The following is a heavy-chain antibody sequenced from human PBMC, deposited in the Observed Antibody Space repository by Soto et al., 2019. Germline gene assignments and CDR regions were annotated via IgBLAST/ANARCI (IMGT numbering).Heavy chain of an antibody. J-gene: IGHJ5*02. CDR1: GFSFTGYY. V-gene: IGHV1-2*02. D-gene: IGHD3-16*01. CDR2: INAHSVGT. Sequence: ASVKVSCKASGFSFTGYYIHWLRQAPGQGLEWMGWINAHSVGTEYAQKFEGRVPLTRETSIATPYLTLTSLTSGDTALFYGAKDLTRRLAYWLAPWGQGPQAT. CDR3: AKDLTRRLAYWLAP.